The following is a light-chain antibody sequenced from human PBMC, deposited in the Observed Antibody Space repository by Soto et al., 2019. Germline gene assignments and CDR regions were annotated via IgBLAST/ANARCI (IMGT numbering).Light chain of an antibody. Sequence: EIVLTQSPGTLSLSPGDRATLSCRDIQSVSSNLAWYQQKPGQAPRLLIYGASNRATGIPARFSASGTGTDFTLTISDVQPEDFAVYYCHQRQSWPRTFGQGTKVDIK. CDR1: QSVSSN. J-gene: IGKJ1*01. V-gene: IGKV3-11*01. CDR3: HQRQSWPRT. CDR2: GAS.